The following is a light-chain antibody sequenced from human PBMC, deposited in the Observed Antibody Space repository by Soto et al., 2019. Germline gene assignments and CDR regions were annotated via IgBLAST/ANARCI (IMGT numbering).Light chain of an antibody. J-gene: IGKJ2*01. CDR1: QSVSSN. CDR2: GAS. CDR3: QQYNNWPHT. V-gene: IGKV3-15*01. Sequence: IVMTQSPATLSVSPGERATLSCRASQSVSSNLAWYQQKPGQAPRLLIYGASTRATGIPARFSGSGSGTEFTLTISSLQSEDLAVYYCQQYNNWPHTFGQGTKLEI.